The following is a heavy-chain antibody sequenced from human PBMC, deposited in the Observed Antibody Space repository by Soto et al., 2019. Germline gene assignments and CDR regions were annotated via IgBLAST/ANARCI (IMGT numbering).Heavy chain of an antibody. CDR1: GFTFSSYA. J-gene: IGHJ6*02. CDR2: ISYDGSNK. D-gene: IGHD1-26*01. Sequence: GGSLRLSCAASGFTFSSYAMHWVRQAPGKGLEWVAVISYDGSNKYYADSVKDRSTISRDNSKNTLYLQMNSLRAEDTAVYYCARGQTSIVGATSNPLAYYYYGMDVWGQGTTVTVSS. CDR3: ARGQTSIVGATSNPLAYYYYGMDV. V-gene: IGHV3-30-3*01.